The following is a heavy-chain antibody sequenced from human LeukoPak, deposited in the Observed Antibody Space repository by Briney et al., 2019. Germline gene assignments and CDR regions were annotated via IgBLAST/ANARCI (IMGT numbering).Heavy chain of an antibody. V-gene: IGHV3-20*04. J-gene: IGHJ3*02. Sequence: GGSLRLSCAPSGFTFDDYGMSWVRQAPGKGLEWVSGINWNGGSTGYADSVKGRFTISRDNAKNSVYLQMNSLRAEDTALYYCARETRLQITMIVVVGRGAFDIWGQGTMVTVSS. CDR3: ARETRLQITMIVVVGRGAFDI. D-gene: IGHD3-22*01. CDR2: INWNGGST. CDR1: GFTFDDYG.